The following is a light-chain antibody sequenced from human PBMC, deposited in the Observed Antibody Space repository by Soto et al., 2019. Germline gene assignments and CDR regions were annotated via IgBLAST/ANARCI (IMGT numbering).Light chain of an antibody. CDR3: QQYNDWPPYT. CDR2: GAS. J-gene: IGKJ2*01. CDR1: HSVTTN. V-gene: IGKV3-15*01. Sequence: ETVVTQSPSTLSVSPGERATLSCRASHSVTTNLAWYQQKSGQAPRLLIYGASTRATGVPARFSGSGSGTEFTLTISSLQSEDFAVYYCQQYNDWPPYTFGQGTKVDIK.